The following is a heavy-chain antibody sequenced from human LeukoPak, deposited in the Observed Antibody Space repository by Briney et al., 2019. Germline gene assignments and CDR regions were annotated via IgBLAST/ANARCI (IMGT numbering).Heavy chain of an antibody. CDR2: INPNSGGT. CDR1: GYTFTGYY. CDR3: ARDLRAARPQYYMDV. D-gene: IGHD6-6*01. V-gene: IGHV1-2*02. Sequence: ASVKVSCKASGYTFTGYYMHWVRQAPGQGLEWMGWINPNSGGTNYAQKFQGRVTMTRDTSISTAYMELSRLRSDDTAVYYCARDLRAARPQYYMDVWGKGTTVTVSS. J-gene: IGHJ6*03.